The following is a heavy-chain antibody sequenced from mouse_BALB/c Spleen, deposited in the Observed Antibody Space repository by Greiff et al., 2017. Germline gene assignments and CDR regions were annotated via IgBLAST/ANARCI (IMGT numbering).Heavy chain of an antibody. D-gene: IGHD2-1*01. CDR2: ISNGGGST. J-gene: IGHJ3*01. V-gene: IGHV5-12-2*01. CDR1: GFTFSSYT. Sequence: EVKLMESGGGLVQPGGSLKLSCAASGFTFSSYTMSWVRQTPEKRLEWVAYISNGGGSTYYPDTVKGRFTISRDNAKNTLYLQMSSLKSEDTAMYYCARHVGGGNYWFADWGQGTLVTVSA. CDR3: ARHVGGGNYWFAD.